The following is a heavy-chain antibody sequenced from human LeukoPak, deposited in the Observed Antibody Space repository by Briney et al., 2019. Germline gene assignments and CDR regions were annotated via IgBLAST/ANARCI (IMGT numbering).Heavy chain of an antibody. J-gene: IGHJ4*02. CDR1: GDSISSSNYY. D-gene: IGHD3-16*01. CDR2: IYYSGST. CDR3: AREFTFGGVIGY. V-gene: IGHV4-39*07. Sequence: SETLPLTCTVSGDSISSSNYYWGWIRQPPGKGLEWIGNIYYSGSTYYNPSLKSRVTISVNTSKNQFSLKLSSVTAADTAVYYCAREFTFGGVIGYWGQGTLVTVSS.